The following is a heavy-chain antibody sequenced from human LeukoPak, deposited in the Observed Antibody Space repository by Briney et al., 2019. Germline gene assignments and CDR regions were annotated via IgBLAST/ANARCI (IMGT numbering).Heavy chain of an antibody. D-gene: IGHD6-13*01. J-gene: IGHJ4*02. CDR2: IYYSGST. CDR3: ARNPSSWYLFDY. CDR1: GGSISSSSYY. V-gene: IGHV4-39*07. Sequence: SETLSLTCTVSGGSISSSSYYWGWIRQPPGKGLEWIGSIYYSGSTYYNPSLKSRVTISVDTSKNQFSLKLSSVTAADTAVYYCARNPSSWYLFDYWGQGTLVTVSS.